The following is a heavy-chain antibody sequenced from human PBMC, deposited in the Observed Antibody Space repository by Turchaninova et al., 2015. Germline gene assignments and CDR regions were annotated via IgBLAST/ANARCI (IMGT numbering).Heavy chain of an antibody. CDR1: AGSISSSGYS. CDR2: IYYGGSP. D-gene: IGHD3-16*01. Sequence: QLQLQESGPGLVKPSETRSLTCTVSAGSISSSGYSWVWIRQPPGKGLEWIGSIYYGGSPYYNPSLKSRVAISVDTSKNQFSLELTSVTAADTAVYYCAGGFDYWGQGTLVTVAS. CDR3: AGGFDY. J-gene: IGHJ4*02. V-gene: IGHV4-39*01.